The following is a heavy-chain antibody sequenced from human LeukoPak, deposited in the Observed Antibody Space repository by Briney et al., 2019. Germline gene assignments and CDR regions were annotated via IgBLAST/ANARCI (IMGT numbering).Heavy chain of an antibody. CDR2: INSDGSST. CDR3: AREYYYDSSGLY. Sequence: GGSLRLSCAASGFTFSSYWMHWVRQAPGKGLVWVSRINSDGSSTSYADSVKGRFTISRDNAKNTLYLQMNSLRAEDKAVYYCAREYYYDSSGLYWGQGTLVTVSS. CDR1: GFTFSSYW. V-gene: IGHV3-74*01. J-gene: IGHJ4*02. D-gene: IGHD3-22*01.